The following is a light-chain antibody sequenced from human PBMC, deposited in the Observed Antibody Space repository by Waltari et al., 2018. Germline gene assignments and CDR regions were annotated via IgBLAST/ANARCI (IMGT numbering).Light chain of an antibody. CDR3: QQYGSSPLT. Sequence: EIVLTQSPGTLSLSPGERATLSCRASQSVSSSYLAWYQQKPGQAPRRLIYGASSRATGTPDRLSGSGSGTDFTLTISRLEPEDVAVYYCQQYGSSPLTFGGGTKVEIK. CDR1: QSVSSSY. CDR2: GAS. V-gene: IGKV3-20*01. J-gene: IGKJ4*01.